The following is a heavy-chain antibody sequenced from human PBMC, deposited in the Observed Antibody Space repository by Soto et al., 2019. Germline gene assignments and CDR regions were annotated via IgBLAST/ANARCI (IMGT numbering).Heavy chain of an antibody. Sequence: GASVKVACKASGYTFTSYGISCVRQAPGQGLEWMGWISAYNGNTNYAQKLQGRVTMTTDTSTSTAYMELRSLRSDDTAVYYCARDRPNSSPSDAFDIWGQGTMVTVSS. CDR1: GYTFTSYG. CDR2: ISAYNGNT. CDR3: ARDRPNSSPSDAFDI. V-gene: IGHV1-18*01. D-gene: IGHD6-13*01. J-gene: IGHJ3*02.